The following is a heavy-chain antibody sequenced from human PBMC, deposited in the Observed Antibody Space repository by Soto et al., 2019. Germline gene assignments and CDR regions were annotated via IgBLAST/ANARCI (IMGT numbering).Heavy chain of an antibody. V-gene: IGHV1-2*02. CDR2: INPNSGGT. D-gene: IGHD1-26*01. CDR3: ERTFGATSWYYYYYGMDV. J-gene: IGHJ6*02. Sequence: QVQLVQSGAEVKTPGASVKVSCKASGYTFTGYYMHWVRQAPGQGLEWMGWINPNSGGTNYAQKFQGRVTMTRDTSISTADMELSRLRSDDTAVYYCERTFGATSWYYYYYGMDVWGQGTTVTVSS. CDR1: GYTFTGYY.